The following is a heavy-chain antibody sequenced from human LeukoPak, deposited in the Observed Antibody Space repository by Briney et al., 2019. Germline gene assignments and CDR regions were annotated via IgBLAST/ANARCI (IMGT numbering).Heavy chain of an antibody. D-gene: IGHD1-26*01. Sequence: PSETLSLTCTVSGASVSSGPYYWSWIRQPPGEGLEWIGWENNYNVSLKSRVIISVDRSKNQFSLTFTSVTAADTAVYFCARETAERYRGSYFDYWGQGALVTVSS. CDR2: WEN. J-gene: IGHJ4*02. V-gene: IGHV4-61*01. CDR3: ARETAERYRGSYFDY. CDR1: GASVSSGPYY.